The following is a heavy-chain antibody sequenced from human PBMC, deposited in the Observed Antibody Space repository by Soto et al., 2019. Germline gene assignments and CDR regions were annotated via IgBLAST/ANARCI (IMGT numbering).Heavy chain of an antibody. CDR2: IYYSGST. CDR3: ARQYYYDSSGYLGFVEYFQH. D-gene: IGHD3-22*01. V-gene: IGHV4-39*01. J-gene: IGHJ1*01. Sequence: SETLSLTCTVSGGSISSSSYYWGWIRQPPGKGLEWIGSIYYSGSTYYNPSLKSRVTISVDTSKNQFSLKLSSVTAADTAVYYCARQYYYDSSGYLGFVEYFQHWGQGTLVTVSS. CDR1: GGSISSSSYY.